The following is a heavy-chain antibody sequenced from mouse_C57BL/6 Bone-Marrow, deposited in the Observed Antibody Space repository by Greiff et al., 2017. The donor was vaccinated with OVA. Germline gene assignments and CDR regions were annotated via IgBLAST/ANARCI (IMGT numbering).Heavy chain of an antibody. CDR3: ARETYYSRDY. CDR1: GYAFSSSW. J-gene: IGHJ2*01. D-gene: IGHD2-5*01. Sequence: VQLVESGPELVKPGASVKISCKASGYAFSSSWLNWVKQRPGKGLEWLGRIYPGGGDTKYNGKFKGKSTLTADKSSSTVYMQLIGLTSEDSAVYFCARETYYSRDYWGQGTTLTVSS. CDR2: IYPGGGDT. V-gene: IGHV1-82*01.